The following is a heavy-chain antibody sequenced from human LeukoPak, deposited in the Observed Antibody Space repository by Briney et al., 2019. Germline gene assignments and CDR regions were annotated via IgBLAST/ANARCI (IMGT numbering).Heavy chain of an antibody. V-gene: IGHV4-4*07. CDR2: IYTSGTT. Sequence: PSETLSLTCTVSGGSISSYYWSWIRQPAGKGLEWIGRIYTSGTTNSNPSLKSRVTMSVDTSKNRFSLKLSSVTAADTAVYYCARDQSTISYFHYGMDVWGQGTTVIVSS. CDR1: GGSISSYY. J-gene: IGHJ6*02. CDR3: ARDQSTISYFHYGMDV. D-gene: IGHD5-24*01.